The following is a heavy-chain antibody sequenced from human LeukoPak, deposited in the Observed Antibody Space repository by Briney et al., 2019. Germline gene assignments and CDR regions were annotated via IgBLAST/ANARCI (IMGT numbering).Heavy chain of an antibody. J-gene: IGHJ4*02. CDR2: IKGDESAK. CDR1: GFTFSTYW. D-gene: IGHD1-26*01. V-gene: IGHV3-7*01. Sequence: PGESLRLSCAASGFTFSTYWMAWVRQAPGKGLEWVANIKGDESAKHQADSVKGRFTISRDNVQNSVYLQMSSLRGEDTAVYYCARDVVGSLDYWGQGTLVTVSS. CDR3: ARDVVGSLDY.